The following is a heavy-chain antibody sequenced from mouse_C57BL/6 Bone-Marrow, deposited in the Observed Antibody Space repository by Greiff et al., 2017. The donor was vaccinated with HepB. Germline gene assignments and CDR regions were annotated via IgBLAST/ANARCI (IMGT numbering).Heavy chain of an antibody. CDR1: GFTFSSYA. CDR2: ISDGGSYT. Sequence: EVKLQESGGGLVKPGGSLKLSCAASGFTFSSYAMSWVRQTPEKRLEWVATISDGGSYTYYPDNVKGRFTISRDNAKNNLYLQMSHLKSEDTAMYYCARGYYYLWAYWGQGTLVTVSA. V-gene: IGHV5-4*03. J-gene: IGHJ3*01. D-gene: IGHD2-3*01. CDR3: ARGYYYLWAY.